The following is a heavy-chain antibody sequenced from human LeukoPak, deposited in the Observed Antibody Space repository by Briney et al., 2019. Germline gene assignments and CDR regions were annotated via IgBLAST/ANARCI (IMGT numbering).Heavy chain of an antibody. CDR3: ARGRCSSASCFFDY. Sequence: GGSLRLSCAASGFTFSIYWMSWVRQAPGKGLEWVANIKQDGSEKYYVDSVKGRFTISRDNAKNSLSLQMNSLRAEDTAVYYCARGRCSSASCFFDYWGQGTLVTVCS. J-gene: IGHJ4*02. CDR2: IKQDGSEK. D-gene: IGHD2-2*01. V-gene: IGHV3-7*01. CDR1: GFTFSIYW.